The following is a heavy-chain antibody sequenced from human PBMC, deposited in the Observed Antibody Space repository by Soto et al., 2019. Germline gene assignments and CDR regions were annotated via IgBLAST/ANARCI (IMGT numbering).Heavy chain of an antibody. D-gene: IGHD2-2*01. CDR1: GFSLSADGVG. V-gene: IGHV2-5*02. CDR3: AHAYGGTSWPNDAFDV. J-gene: IGHJ3*01. CDR2: IYWADDK. Sequence: QITLKESGPTLVKPTQTLTLTCTFSGFSLSADGVGVGWIRQPPGKALVWLALIYWADDKRYRPSLKSRLTITKDTSKNQVVLTMTNMDPVDTATYYCAHAYGGTSWPNDAFDVWGQGTVVTVSS.